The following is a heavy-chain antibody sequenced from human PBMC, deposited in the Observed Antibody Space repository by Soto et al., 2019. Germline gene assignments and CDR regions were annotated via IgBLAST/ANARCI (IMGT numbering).Heavy chain of an antibody. Sequence: GASVKVSCKASGYTFTSYAMHWVRQAPGQRLEWMGWINAGNGNTKYSQKFQGRVTITRDTSASTAYMELSSLRSEDTAVYYCASSNNWNDVGGYYYGMDVWGQGTTVTVSS. CDR3: ASSNNWNDVGGYYYGMDV. J-gene: IGHJ6*02. D-gene: IGHD1-20*01. CDR2: INAGNGNT. CDR1: GYTFTSYA. V-gene: IGHV1-3*01.